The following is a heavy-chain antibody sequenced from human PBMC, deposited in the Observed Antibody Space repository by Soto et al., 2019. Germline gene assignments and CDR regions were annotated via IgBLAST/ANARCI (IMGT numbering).Heavy chain of an antibody. Sequence: SVKVSCKASGGTFSSYAISWVRQAPGQGLEWMGGIIPIFGTANYAQKFQGRVTITADESTSTAYMELSSLRSEDTAVYYCARRDYYYYGMDVWGQGTTVTVSS. CDR3: ARRDYYYYGMDV. CDR1: GGTFSSYA. CDR2: IIPIFGTA. J-gene: IGHJ6*02. V-gene: IGHV1-69*13.